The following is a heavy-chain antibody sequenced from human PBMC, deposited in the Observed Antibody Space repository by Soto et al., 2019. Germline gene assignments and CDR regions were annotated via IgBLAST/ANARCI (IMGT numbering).Heavy chain of an antibody. CDR3: AKSAPCIVGATFLSCYFDY. J-gene: IGHJ4*02. D-gene: IGHD1-26*01. V-gene: IGHV3-30*18. CDR1: GFTFSSYG. CDR2: ISYDGSNK. Sequence: PGGSLRLSCAASGFTFSSYGMHWVRQAPGKGLEWVAVISYDGSNKYYADSVKGRFTISRDNSKNTLYLQMNSLRAEDTAVYYCAKSAPCIVGATFLSCYFDYWGQGTLVTVSS.